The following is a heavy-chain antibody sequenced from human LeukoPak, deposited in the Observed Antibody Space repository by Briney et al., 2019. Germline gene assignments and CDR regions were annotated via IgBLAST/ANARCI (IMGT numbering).Heavy chain of an antibody. V-gene: IGHV5-51*01. D-gene: IGHD2-15*01. CDR2: IYPGDSDT. J-gene: IGHJ4*02. CDR3: ARRRYCSGGSCYTAYYFDY. Sequence: GESLKISCKGSGYSLTSYWIGWVRPMPGKGLEWMGIIYPGDSDTRYSPSFQGQVTISADKSISTAYLQWSSLKASDTAMYYCARRRYCSGGSCYTAYYFDYWGQGTLVTVSS. CDR1: GYSLTSYW.